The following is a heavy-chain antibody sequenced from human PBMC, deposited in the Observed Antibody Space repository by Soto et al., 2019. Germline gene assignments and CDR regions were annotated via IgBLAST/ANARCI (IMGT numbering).Heavy chain of an antibody. CDR2: IKKRADGGTA. V-gene: IGHV3-15*01. J-gene: IGHJ4*02. CDR3: TTVNPYNDDSRGHYY. D-gene: IGHD3-22*01. CDR1: GFTFSNAW. Sequence: EVQLVESGGGLVKPGGSLRLSCAASGFTFSNAWMNWVRQAPGKGLEWVGRIKKRADGGTADHATPVKGRFTISRDDSKATLYLQMNSLKTEDTAVYYCTTVNPYNDDSRGHYYWGQGTLVTVSS.